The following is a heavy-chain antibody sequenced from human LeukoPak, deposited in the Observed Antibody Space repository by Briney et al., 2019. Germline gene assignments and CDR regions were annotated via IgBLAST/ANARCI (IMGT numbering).Heavy chain of an antibody. Sequence: PGGSLRLSCAASGYTFSDYYMSWIRQAPGKGLEWVSDISSSGSYTNDADSVKGRFTISRDNAKNSLHLEMNSLRVEDTAVYYCAREGDNSGPIPFDSWGQGTLVTVSS. CDR1: GYTFSDYY. CDR3: AREGDNSGPIPFDS. D-gene: IGHD1-1*01. J-gene: IGHJ5*01. V-gene: IGHV3-11*06. CDR2: ISSSGSYT.